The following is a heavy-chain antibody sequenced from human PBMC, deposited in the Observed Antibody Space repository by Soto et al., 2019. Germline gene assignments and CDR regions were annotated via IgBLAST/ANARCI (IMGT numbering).Heavy chain of an antibody. Sequence: QVQLVESGGGVVQPGRSLRLSYAASGFTFSSYAMHWVRQAPGKGLEWVAVISYDGSNKYYADSVKGRFTISRDNSKNMLYLQMNRLRAEDTAVYYCASLYDSSGYPHSPLDYWGQGTLLTVSS. D-gene: IGHD3-22*01. J-gene: IGHJ4*02. CDR2: ISYDGSNK. CDR3: ASLYDSSGYPHSPLDY. CDR1: GFTFSSYA. V-gene: IGHV3-30-3*01.